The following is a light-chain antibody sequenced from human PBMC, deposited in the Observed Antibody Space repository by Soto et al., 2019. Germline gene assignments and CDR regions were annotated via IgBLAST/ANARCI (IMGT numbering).Light chain of an antibody. CDR3: QHYSSSPPHT. J-gene: IGKJ4*01. Sequence: EFVLTQSPGTLSLSPGERATLSCRASQSVSSTFLSWYQQKPGQPPRLLIYGASTRGTGIPDRFSGSGSGTDFTLTISRLESEDFAVYYCQHYSSSPPHTFGEGTKVEIK. CDR1: QSVSSTF. V-gene: IGKV3-20*01. CDR2: GAS.